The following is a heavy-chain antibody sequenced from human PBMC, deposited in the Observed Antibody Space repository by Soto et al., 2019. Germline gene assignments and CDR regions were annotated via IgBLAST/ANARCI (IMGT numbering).Heavy chain of an antibody. D-gene: IGHD5-12*01. CDR3: ARGNHRWLQLWYFDL. Sequence: QVQLVQSGAEVKKPGSSVTVSCKASGGTFSSYTISWVRQAPGQGLEWMGGIIPIFGTANYAQKFQGRVTITADEYTRTAYMELRSLRSEDTAVYYCARGNHRWLQLWYFDLWGRGTLVTVSS. V-gene: IGHV1-69*12. CDR2: IIPIFGTA. CDR1: GGTFSSYT. J-gene: IGHJ2*01.